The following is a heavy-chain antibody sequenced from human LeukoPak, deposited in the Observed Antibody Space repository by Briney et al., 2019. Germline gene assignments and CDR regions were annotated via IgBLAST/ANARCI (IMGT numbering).Heavy chain of an antibody. Sequence: GGSLRLSCAASGYTFSKYWMLWVRQAPGKGLESVSRINTDGTVTAYADSVKGRFTDSRDNADNTMFLQMNSVRDEDTAVYYCATKQWLAPPPDSRGQGTPVTVSS. CDR2: INTDGTVT. D-gene: IGHD6-19*01. V-gene: IGHV3-74*01. CDR1: GYTFSKYW. J-gene: IGHJ4*02. CDR3: ATKQWLAPPPDS.